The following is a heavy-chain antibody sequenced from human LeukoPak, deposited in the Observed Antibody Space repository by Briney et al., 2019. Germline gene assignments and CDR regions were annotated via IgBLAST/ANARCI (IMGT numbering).Heavy chain of an antibody. CDR2: INPSGGSI. J-gene: IGHJ3*02. CDR3: ARDGALYYYDSSGYCPDAFDI. CDR1: GDTFSSYY. V-gene: IGHV1-46*01. Sequence: ASVKVSCKASGDTFSSYYMHWVRQAPGQGLEWMGIINPSGGSISYAQKFQGRVTMTRDMSTSTVYMELSSLRSEDTAVYYCARDGALYYYDSSGYCPDAFDIWGQGTMVTVSS. D-gene: IGHD3-22*01.